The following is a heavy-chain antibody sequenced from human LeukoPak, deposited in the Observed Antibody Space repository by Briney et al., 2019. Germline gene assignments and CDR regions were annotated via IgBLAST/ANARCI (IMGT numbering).Heavy chain of an antibody. CDR2: IFYSGST. Sequence: SETLSLTCTVSGGSISDFYWSWIRQPPGKGLEWIGHIFYSGSTNYSPPLKSRLTISVDSSKNQFSLKLSSVTAADTAIYYCARDRRGVTVGTTLPYYYNGMDVWGQGTTVTVSS. V-gene: IGHV4-59*01. J-gene: IGHJ6*02. CDR3: ARDRRGVTVGTTLPYYYNGMDV. CDR1: GGSISDFY. D-gene: IGHD1-26*01.